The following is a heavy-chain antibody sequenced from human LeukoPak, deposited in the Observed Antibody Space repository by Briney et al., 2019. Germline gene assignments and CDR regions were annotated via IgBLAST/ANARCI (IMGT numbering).Heavy chain of an antibody. J-gene: IGHJ4*02. D-gene: IGHD3-10*01. CDR3: AKSPTYGSGAYYFDY. V-gene: IGHV3-9*03. Sequence: GRSLRLSCAASGFTFDDYAMHWVRQAPGKGLGWVSGISWNSGSIAYADSVKGRFAISRDNAKSSLFLQMDSLRAEDMALYYCAKSPTYGSGAYYFDYWGQGTLVTVSS. CDR2: ISWNSGSI. CDR1: GFTFDDYA.